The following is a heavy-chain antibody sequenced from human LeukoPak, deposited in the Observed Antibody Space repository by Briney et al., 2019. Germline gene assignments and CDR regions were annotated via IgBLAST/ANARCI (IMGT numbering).Heavy chain of an antibody. D-gene: IGHD2-2*01. J-gene: IGHJ4*02. CDR3: ARRGTRLWPFDY. Sequence: PSETLSLTCVVSGGSVSGYYWGWIRQPPGRGLEWIGYVYYSGSTNYNPSFKSRITISVDTSRNQFSLQLSSVTAADTAVYYCARRGTRLWPFDYWGQGTLVTVSS. V-gene: IGHV4-59*02. CDR1: GGSVSGYY. CDR2: VYYSGST.